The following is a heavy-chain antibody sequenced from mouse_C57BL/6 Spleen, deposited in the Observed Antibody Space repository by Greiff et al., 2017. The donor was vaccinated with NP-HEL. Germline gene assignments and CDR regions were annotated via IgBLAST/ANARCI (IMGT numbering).Heavy chain of an antibody. CDR1: GYTFTGYT. D-gene: IGHD2-4*01. CDR2: FYPGSGSI. J-gene: IGHJ2*01. Sequence: QVHVKQSGAELVKPGASVKLSCKASGYTFTGYTIHWVKQRSGQGLEWIGWFYPGSGSIQYNEKFKDKATLSADKSSSTVYIELSRLTSEDSAVEFYARDGDYDYDPHFDDWGQGTTLTVSS. CDR3: ARDGDYDYDPHFDD. V-gene: IGHV1-62-2*01.